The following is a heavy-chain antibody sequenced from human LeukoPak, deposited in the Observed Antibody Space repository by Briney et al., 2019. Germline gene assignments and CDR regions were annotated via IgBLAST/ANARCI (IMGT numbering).Heavy chain of an antibody. CDR3: ARGHNYGDRVDYIDY. V-gene: IGHV3-7*01. Sequence: PGGSLRPSCAASGLIFRNHWMSCVRQAPGRGLEWVAHIKQDGSEKYYVVAVEGRFALSRDDAKNSLYLQMNSLRVDDSAVYYCARGHNYGDRVDYIDYWGQGTLVTVSS. J-gene: IGHJ4*02. CDR1: GLIFRNHW. D-gene: IGHD4-17*01. CDR2: IKQDGSEK.